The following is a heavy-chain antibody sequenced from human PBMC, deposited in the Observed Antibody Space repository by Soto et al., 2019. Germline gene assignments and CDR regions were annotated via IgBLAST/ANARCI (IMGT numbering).Heavy chain of an antibody. CDR2: FDPEDGET. CDR1: GYTLTELS. D-gene: IGHD3-22*01. Sequence: QVQLVQSGAEVKKPGASVKVSCKVSGYTLTELSMHWVRQAPGKGLEWMGGFDPEDGETIYAQKFQGRVTMTEDTSTDTAYMELSSLRSEDTAVYYCATATPPLITMIVDEAFDIWGQGTMVTVSS. CDR3: ATATPPLITMIVDEAFDI. J-gene: IGHJ3*02. V-gene: IGHV1-24*01.